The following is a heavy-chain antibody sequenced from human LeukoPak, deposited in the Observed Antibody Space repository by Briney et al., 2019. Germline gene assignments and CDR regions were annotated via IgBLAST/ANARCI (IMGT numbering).Heavy chain of an antibody. CDR1: GYTFTSYY. CDR3: ARDNSVGDNAWWFDP. V-gene: IGHV1-46*01. CDR2: INPTGGST. Sequence: GASVKVSCKASGYTFTSYYMHWVRQAPGQGLEWMGLINPTGGSTGYAQKFQGRVTVTRDKSTGTDYMELSSLRSEDTAIYYCARDNSVGDNAWWFDPWGQGTLVTVSS. J-gene: IGHJ5*02. D-gene: IGHD1-26*01.